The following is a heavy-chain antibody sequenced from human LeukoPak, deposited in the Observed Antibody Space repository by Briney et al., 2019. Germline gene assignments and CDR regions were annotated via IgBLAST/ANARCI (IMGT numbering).Heavy chain of an antibody. J-gene: IGHJ3*02. CDR3: ASSIAVAGRDDAFDI. CDR1: GGSISSSSYY. V-gene: IGHV4-39*07. Sequence: PSETLSLTCTVSGGSISSSSYYWGWIRQPPGKGLEWIGSLYYSGSTYYNPSLKSRVTISVDTSKNQFSLKLSSVTAADTAVYYCASSIAVAGRDDAFDIWGQGTMVTVSS. CDR2: LYYSGST. D-gene: IGHD6-19*01.